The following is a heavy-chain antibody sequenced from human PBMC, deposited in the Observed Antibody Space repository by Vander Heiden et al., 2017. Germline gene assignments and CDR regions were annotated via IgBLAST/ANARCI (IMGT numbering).Heavy chain of an antibody. V-gene: IGHV3-33*01. J-gene: IGHJ6*02. CDR1: GFTLTNSG. Sequence: VQLVESWGGVVQPGRSLRLSCSPSGFTLTNSGIHWVRQAPGKGLEWVAVTWYDGSRKYFADPVQDRFSISRDNSKVFLQMNSLRAEDTAVYYCARDGRVRGIIIRPYYYYGMDVWGQGTAVTVSS. CDR3: ARDGRVRGIIIRPYYYYGMDV. CDR2: TWYDGSRK. D-gene: IGHD3-10*01.